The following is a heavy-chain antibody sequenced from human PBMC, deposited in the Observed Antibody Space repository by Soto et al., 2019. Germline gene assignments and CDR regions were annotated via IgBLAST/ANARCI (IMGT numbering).Heavy chain of an antibody. CDR3: ARDRGASDSFDI. CDR2: IFDSGST. V-gene: IGHV4-59*01. Sequence: SLTCNVSGGPIKTYYWNWIRQPPGKGLEWIGYIFDSGSTNYNPSLKSRVTFSLDTSKNQFSLRLSSVTAADTAVYYCARDRGASDSFDIWGQGTMVTVSS. CDR1: GGPIKTYY. J-gene: IGHJ3*02.